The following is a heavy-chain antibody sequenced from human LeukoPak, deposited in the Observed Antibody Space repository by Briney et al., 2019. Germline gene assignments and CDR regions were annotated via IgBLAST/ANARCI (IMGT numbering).Heavy chain of an antibody. Sequence: KPGGSLRLSCAASGFTFSSYGMHWVRQAPGKGLEWVAVIWYDGSNKYYADSVKGRFTISRDNSKNTLYLQMNSLRAEDTAVYYRASSGDPYYFDYWGQGTLVTVSS. D-gene: IGHD4-17*01. J-gene: IGHJ4*02. V-gene: IGHV3-33*01. CDR2: IWYDGSNK. CDR3: ASSGDPYYFDY. CDR1: GFTFSSYG.